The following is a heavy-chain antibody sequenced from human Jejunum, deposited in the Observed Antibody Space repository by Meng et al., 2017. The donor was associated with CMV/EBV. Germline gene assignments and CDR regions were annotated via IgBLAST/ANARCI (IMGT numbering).Heavy chain of an antibody. V-gene: IGHV1-8*01. Sequence: CKASGYIFISYDISWVRQATGQGLEWMGWMNPNSGDTGYAQKFQGRVTMTRNTSISTAYMELSRLTSEDTAMYYCARAPRGYSFYWGQGTLVTVSS. D-gene: IGHD5-18*01. J-gene: IGHJ4*02. CDR2: MNPNSGDT. CDR3: ARAPRGYSFY. CDR1: GYIFISYD.